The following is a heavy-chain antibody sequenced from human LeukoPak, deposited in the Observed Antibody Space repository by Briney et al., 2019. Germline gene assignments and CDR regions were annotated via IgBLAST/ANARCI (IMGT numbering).Heavy chain of an antibody. CDR3: AKDFGGYKQYYFDY. CDR2: ISGSGSST. Sequence: GGSLRLSCAASGFTFSSYAMSWVRQAPGKGLEWVSAISGSGSSTYYADSVKGRFTISRDNSKNTLYLQMNSLRAEDTAVYYCAKDFGGYKQYYFDYWGQGTLVTVSS. CDR1: GFTFSSYA. J-gene: IGHJ4*02. D-gene: IGHD3-22*01. V-gene: IGHV3-23*01.